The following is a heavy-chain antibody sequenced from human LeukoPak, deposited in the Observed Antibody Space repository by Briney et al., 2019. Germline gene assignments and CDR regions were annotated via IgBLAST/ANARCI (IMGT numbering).Heavy chain of an antibody. CDR2: IYYSGST. D-gene: IGHD1-14*01. Sequence: SETLSLTCIVSGDSISSSSYYWGWIRQPPGKGLEWIGSIYYSGSTYYNPSLKSRVTISVDTSKNQFSLKLSSVTAADTAVYYCAGWNHTYNWFDPWGQGTLVTVSS. V-gene: IGHV4-39*07. CDR3: AGWNHTYNWFDP. CDR1: GDSISSSSYY. J-gene: IGHJ5*02.